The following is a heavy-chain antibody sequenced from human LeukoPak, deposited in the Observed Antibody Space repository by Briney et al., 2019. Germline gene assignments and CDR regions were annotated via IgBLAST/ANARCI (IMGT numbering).Heavy chain of an antibody. CDR2: ISSNGGST. Sequence: GGSLRLSCAASGFTFSSYAMHWVRQAPGKGLEYVSAISSNGGSTYYANSVKGRFTISRDNSKNTLYLQMGSLRAEDMAVYYCARVGACGVFDIWGQGTMVTVSS. CDR3: ARVGACGVFDI. CDR1: GFTFSSYA. V-gene: IGHV3-64*01. D-gene: IGHD1-26*01. J-gene: IGHJ3*02.